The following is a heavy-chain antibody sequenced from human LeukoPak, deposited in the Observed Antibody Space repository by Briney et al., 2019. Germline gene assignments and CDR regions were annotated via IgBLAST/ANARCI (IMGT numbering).Heavy chain of an antibody. V-gene: IGHV3-21*01. D-gene: IGHD1-26*01. Sequence: IPGGSLRLSCAASGFTFSSYGMNWVRQAPGKGLEWVSSISSSSSYIYYADSVKGRFTISRDNAKNPLYLQMNSLRAEDTAVYYCARNSKIVGASLGYWGQGTLVTVSS. CDR2: ISSSSSYI. J-gene: IGHJ4*02. CDR3: ARNSKIVGASLGY. CDR1: GFTFSSYG.